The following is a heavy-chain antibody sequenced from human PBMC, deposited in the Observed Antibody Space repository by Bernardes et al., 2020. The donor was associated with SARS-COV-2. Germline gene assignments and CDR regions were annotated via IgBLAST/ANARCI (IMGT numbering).Heavy chain of an antibody. J-gene: IGHJ3*02. Sequence: SVTVSCKTSGNTFPSYAVIWVRQAPGQGLECMGGIIPLFGTTNYAQNFQGRVTIAADESTSTVYMELSSLRSEDTAMYYCARSGTYPDAFDIWGQGTMVTVSS. V-gene: IGHV1-69*13. CDR2: IIPLFGTT. CDR3: ARSGTYPDAFDI. D-gene: IGHD1-26*01. CDR1: GNTFPSYA.